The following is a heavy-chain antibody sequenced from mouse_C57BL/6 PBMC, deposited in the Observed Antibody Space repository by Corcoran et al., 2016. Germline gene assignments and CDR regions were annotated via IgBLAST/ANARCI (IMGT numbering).Heavy chain of an antibody. CDR1: GYTFTTYG. CDR2: INTYSGVP. D-gene: IGHD1-1*02. CDR3: ARSGFITMVDGFDY. Sequence: QIQLVQSGPELKKPGETVKISCKASGYTFTTYGMSWVKQAPGKGLKWMGWINTYSGVPTYADDFKGRFAFSLETSASTAYLQINNLKNEDTATYFGARSGFITMVDGFDYWGQGTTLTVSS. V-gene: IGHV9-3*01. J-gene: IGHJ2*01.